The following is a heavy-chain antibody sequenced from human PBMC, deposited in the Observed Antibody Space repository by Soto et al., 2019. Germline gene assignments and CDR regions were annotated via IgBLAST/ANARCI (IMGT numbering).Heavy chain of an antibody. CDR2: ISGSGGST. D-gene: IGHD2-2*01. Sequence: GGSLRLSCAASGFTFSSYSMNWVRQAPGKGLEWVSAISGSGGSTYYADSVKGRFTISRDNSKNTLYLQMNRLSAEDTAVYYCGRCGRISDIVLVPAAIRVYNYYGMDVWGQGTRVTVSS. CDR3: GRCGRISDIVLVPAAIRVYNYYGMDV. CDR1: GFTFSSYS. V-gene: IGHV3-23*01. J-gene: IGHJ6*02.